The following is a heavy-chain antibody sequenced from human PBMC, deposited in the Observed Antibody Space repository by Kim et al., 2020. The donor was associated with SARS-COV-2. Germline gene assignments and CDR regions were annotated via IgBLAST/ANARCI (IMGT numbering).Heavy chain of an antibody. V-gene: IGHV3-11*06. J-gene: IGHJ4*02. D-gene: IGHD3-10*01. Sequence: VKGRFTISRDNAKNSLYLQMNSLRAEDTAVYYCALASGSYYGLEQKDLDYWGQGTLVTVSS. CDR3: ALASGSYYGLEQKDLDY.